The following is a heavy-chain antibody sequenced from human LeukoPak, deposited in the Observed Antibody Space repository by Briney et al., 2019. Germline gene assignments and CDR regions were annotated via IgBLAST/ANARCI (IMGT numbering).Heavy chain of an antibody. Sequence: SETLSLTCAVYGGSFSGYYWSWIRQPPGKGLEWIGEINHSGSTNYDPSLKSRVTISVDTSKNQFSLKLSSMTAADTAVYYCARWLWLRRAIFDYWGQGTLVTVSS. CDR1: GGSFSGYY. D-gene: IGHD5-18*01. CDR3: ARWLWLRRAIFDY. V-gene: IGHV4-34*01. J-gene: IGHJ4*02. CDR2: INHSGST.